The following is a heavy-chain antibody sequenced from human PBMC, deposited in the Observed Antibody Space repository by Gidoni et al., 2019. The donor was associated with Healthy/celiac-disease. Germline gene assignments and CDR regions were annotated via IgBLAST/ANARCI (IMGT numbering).Heavy chain of an antibody. J-gene: IGHJ6*02. CDR3: ARSSGVQYYYYYGMDV. D-gene: IGHD3-10*01. CDR1: GYTFTSYY. V-gene: IGHV1-46*03. Sequence: QVQLVQSGAEVKKPGTSVQVSCKASGYTFTSYYMHWVRQAPGQGLEWMGIINPSGGSTSYAQKFQGRVTMTRDTSTSTVYMELSSLRSEDTAVYYCARSSGVQYYYYYGMDVWGQGTTVTVSS. CDR2: INPSGGST.